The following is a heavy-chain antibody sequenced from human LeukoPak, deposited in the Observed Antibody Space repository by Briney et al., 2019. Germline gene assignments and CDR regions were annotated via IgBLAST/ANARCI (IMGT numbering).Heavy chain of an antibody. CDR2: RYYSGST. V-gene: IGHV4-59*01. CDR1: GGSISSYY. J-gene: IGHJ1*01. D-gene: IGHD3-16*01. Sequence: SETLSLTCSVSGGSISSYYWTWIRQPPGKGLEWIGYRYYSGSTTYNPSLKSRVTISVDTSKSQFSLKLISVTAAGTAIYYCARVRGDFETDWGQGTLVTVSS. CDR3: ARVRGDFETD.